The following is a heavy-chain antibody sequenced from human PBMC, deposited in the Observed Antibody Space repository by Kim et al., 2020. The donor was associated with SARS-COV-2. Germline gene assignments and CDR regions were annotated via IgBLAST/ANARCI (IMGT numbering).Heavy chain of an antibody. Sequence: GGSLRLSCVGSGFTFSLYAIHWVRQAPGKGLEWVAVTASAGSDKRYADSVERLFTITRDNSDNTVYLLMNSLRGEDTAVYYCASDQIERVHDF. CDR3: ASDQIERVHDF. CDR2: TASAGSDK. J-gene: IGHJ2*01. CDR1: GFTFSLYA. V-gene: IGHV3-30*03.